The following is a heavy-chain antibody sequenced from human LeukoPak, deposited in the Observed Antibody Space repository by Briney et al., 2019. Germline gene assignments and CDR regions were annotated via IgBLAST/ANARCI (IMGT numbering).Heavy chain of an antibody. CDR3: AREAGMIGKSNWFDP. CDR2: IYYSGST. V-gene: IGHV4-59*01. CDR1: GGSISSYY. Sequence: PSETLSLTCTVSGGSISSYYWSWIRQPPGKGLEWIGYIYYSGSTNYNPSLKSRVTISVDTSKNQFSLKLSSVTAADTAVHYCAREAGMIGKSNWFDPWGQGTLVTVSS. D-gene: IGHD3-22*01. J-gene: IGHJ5*02.